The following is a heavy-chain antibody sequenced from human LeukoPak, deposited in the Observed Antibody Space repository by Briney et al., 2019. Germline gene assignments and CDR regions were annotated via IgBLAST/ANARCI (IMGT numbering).Heavy chain of an antibody. CDR3: ARGYDFWSGYSNWFDP. J-gene: IGHJ5*02. Sequence: PGGSLRLSCAASGFTVSSNYMSWVRQAPGKGLEWVSVIYSGGSTYYADSVKGRFTISRDNSKNTLYLQMNSLRAEDTAVYYCARGYDFWSGYSNWFDPWGQGTLVTVSS. CDR1: GFTVSSNY. CDR2: IYSGGST. D-gene: IGHD3-3*01. V-gene: IGHV3-66*01.